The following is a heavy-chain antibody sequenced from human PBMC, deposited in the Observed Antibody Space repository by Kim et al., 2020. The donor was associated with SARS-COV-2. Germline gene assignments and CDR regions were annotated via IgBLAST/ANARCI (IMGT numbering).Heavy chain of an antibody. D-gene: IGHD3-22*01. CDR3: ARELRWRNYYDSSGYYSI. V-gene: IGHV4-34*01. CDR2: INHSGST. CDR1: GGSFSGYY. Sequence: SETLSLTCAVYGGSFSGYYWSWIRQPPGKGLEWIGEINHSGSTNYNPSLKSRVTISVDTSKNQFSLKLSSVTAADTAVYYCARELRWRNYYDSSGYYSIWGQGTLVTVSS. J-gene: IGHJ4*02.